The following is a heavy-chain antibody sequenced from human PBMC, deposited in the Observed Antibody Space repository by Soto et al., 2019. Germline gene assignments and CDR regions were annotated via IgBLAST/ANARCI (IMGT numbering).Heavy chain of an antibody. CDR3: ARERVFGPCDGSRCFRSFNS. Sequence: GGSLRLSCAASGFTFSSYGMHWVRQAPGKGLEWVAVIWYDGSNKYYADSVKGRFSISRDNSKNTLYLQMNSLRVEDTAVYYCARERVFGPCDGSRCFRSFNSWGQGTLVTVSS. CDR2: IWYDGSNK. D-gene: IGHD2-15*01. J-gene: IGHJ4*02. CDR1: GFTFSSYG. V-gene: IGHV3-33*01.